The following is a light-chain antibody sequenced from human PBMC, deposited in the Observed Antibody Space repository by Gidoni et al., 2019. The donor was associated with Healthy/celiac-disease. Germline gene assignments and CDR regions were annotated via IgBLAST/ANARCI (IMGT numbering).Light chain of an antibody. CDR1: SSNIGSNT. CDR2: SNN. Sequence: QPVLTQPPPASGTPGQRVTISCSGSSSNIGSNTVNWYQQLPGTAPKLLIYSNNQRPSGVPDRFSGSKSGTSASLAISGLQSEDEADYYCAAWDDSLNGPVVFGGGTKLTVL. V-gene: IGLV1-44*01. CDR3: AAWDDSLNGPVV. J-gene: IGLJ2*01.